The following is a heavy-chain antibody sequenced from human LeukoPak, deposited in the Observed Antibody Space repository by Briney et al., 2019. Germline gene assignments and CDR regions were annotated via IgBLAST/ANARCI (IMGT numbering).Heavy chain of an antibody. CDR1: RVTFCSYA. V-gene: IGHV3-23*01. CDR2: ISGSGGST. D-gene: IGHD3-22*01. Sequence: RGCPRLSCAASRVTFCSYAMSWVRQAPGKGLEWVSAISGSGGSTHYTDSVKGRFTISRDNSKNTLYLPMNSLRAEDKGLYYCAKVRGGITRLVVVKTYYFDYWGQGTLVTVSS. J-gene: IGHJ4*02. CDR3: AKVRGGITRLVVVKTYYFDY.